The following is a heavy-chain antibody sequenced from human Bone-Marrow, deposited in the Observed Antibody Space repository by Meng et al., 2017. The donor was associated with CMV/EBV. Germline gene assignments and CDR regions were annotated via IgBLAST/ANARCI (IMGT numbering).Heavy chain of an antibody. CDR2: ISSSSSTI. J-gene: IGHJ3*02. V-gene: IGHV3-48*04. CDR1: GFTFSSYR. Sequence: GGSLRLSCAASGFTFSSYRMNWVRQAPGKGLEWVSYISSSSSTIYYADSVKGRFTISRDNAKNSLYLQMNSLRAEDTAVYYCARKDDFWSGYLSPSDAFDIWGQGTMVAVSS. CDR3: ARKDDFWSGYLSPSDAFDI. D-gene: IGHD3-3*01.